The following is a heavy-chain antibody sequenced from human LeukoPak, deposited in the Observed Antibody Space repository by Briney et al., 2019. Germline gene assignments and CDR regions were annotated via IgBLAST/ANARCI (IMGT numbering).Heavy chain of an antibody. D-gene: IGHD3-16*01. V-gene: IGHV3-7*01. Sequence: PGGSLRLSCAASGFTFSTYWMTWVRQAPGKGLEWVANMKGDGSEIHYVDSVKGRFTISRDNAKNSLFLQMNSLRAEDTAVYYCASNGGRDVRTRGPDYWGQGTLVTVSS. CDR3: ASNGGRDVRTRGPDY. J-gene: IGHJ4*02. CDR2: MKGDGSEI. CDR1: GFTFSTYW.